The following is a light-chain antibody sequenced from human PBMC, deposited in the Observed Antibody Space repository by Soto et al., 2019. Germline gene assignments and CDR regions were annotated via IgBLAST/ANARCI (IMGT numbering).Light chain of an antibody. CDR3: ASHTASNTWV. V-gene: IGLV2-14*01. Sequence: QSALTQAASASGSPGQSITISCTGTSNDIGAYNRVSWYQQHPGKVPKVIIYEVTNRPSGVSTRFSGSKSGNTAFLTISGLQTDDEAHYYCASHTASNTWVFGGGTKVTVL. CDR1: SNDIGAYNR. J-gene: IGLJ3*02. CDR2: EVT.